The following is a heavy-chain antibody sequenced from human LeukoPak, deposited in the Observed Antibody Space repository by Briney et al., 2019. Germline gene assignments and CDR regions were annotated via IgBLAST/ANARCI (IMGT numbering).Heavy chain of an antibody. J-gene: IGHJ4*02. V-gene: IGHV3-30*02. CDR3: ARDLGYGSGSYYNGLFDY. Sequence: GGSLRLSCAASGFTFSSYGMHWVRQAPGKGLEWVAFIRYDGSNKYYADSVKGRFTISRDNAKNSLYLQMNSLRAEDTAVYYCARDLGYGSGSYYNGLFDYWGQGTLVTVSS. D-gene: IGHD3-10*01. CDR1: GFTFSSYG. CDR2: IRYDGSNK.